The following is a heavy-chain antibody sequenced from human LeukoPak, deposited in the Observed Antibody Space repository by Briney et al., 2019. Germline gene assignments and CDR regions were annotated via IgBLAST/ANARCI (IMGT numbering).Heavy chain of an antibody. CDR1: GGSISTYY. D-gene: IGHD4-17*01. CDR2: IYYRGST. CDR3: ARGGYTTGGYWYLDL. V-gene: IGHV4-59*01. Sequence: SETLSLTCTVSGGSISTYYWSWLRQPPGKGLEWIGYIYYRGSTSYNPSLKSRVTILVDSSKNQFSLNLSSVTAADTAVYYCARGGYTTGGYWYLDLWGRGTLVTVSS. J-gene: IGHJ2*01.